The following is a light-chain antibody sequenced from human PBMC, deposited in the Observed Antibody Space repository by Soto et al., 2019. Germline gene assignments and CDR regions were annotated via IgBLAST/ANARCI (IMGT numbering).Light chain of an antibody. CDR1: NSDVGGYNY. CDR3: SSYTSSTTEV. V-gene: IGLV2-14*01. J-gene: IGLJ1*01. CDR2: GVS. Sequence: QAVVTQPASVSGSPGQSITISCTGTNSDVGGYNYVSWYQQHPGKAPKLMIYGVSSRPSGVSNRFSGSKSGNTASLTISGLQAEDEADYYCSSYTSSTTEVFGTGTKVTVL.